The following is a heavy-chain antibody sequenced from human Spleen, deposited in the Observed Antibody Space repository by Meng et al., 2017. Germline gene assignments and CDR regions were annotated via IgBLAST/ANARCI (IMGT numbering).Heavy chain of an antibody. J-gene: IGHJ4*02. CDR2: IGRSGTPI. CDR1: GFSFSNYE. CDR3: ARDLILVVVAADRGY. V-gene: IGHV3-48*03. D-gene: IGHD2-15*01. Sequence: GGSLRLSCAGSGFSFSNYEMNWVRQAPGKGLEWVSYIGRSGTPIYYADSVKGRFTISRDNARNSLYLQMNNLRVEDMAVYYCARDLILVVVAADRGYWGQGTLVTVSS.